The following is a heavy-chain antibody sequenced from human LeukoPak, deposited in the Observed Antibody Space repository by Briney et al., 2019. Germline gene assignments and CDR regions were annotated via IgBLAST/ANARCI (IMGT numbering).Heavy chain of an antibody. V-gene: IGHV4-59*01. CDR2: IYYSGST. Sequence: SETLSLTCTVSGGSISSYYWSWIRQPPGKGLEWIGYIYYSGSTNYNPSLKSRVTISVDTSKNQFSLKLSSVTAADTAVYYCARVYGDGYNANFDYWGQGTLVTVSS. J-gene: IGHJ4*02. CDR3: ARVYGDGYNANFDY. D-gene: IGHD5-24*01. CDR1: GGSISSYY.